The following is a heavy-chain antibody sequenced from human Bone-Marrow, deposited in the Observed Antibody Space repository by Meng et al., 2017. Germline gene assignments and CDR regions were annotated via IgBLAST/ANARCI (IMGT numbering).Heavy chain of an antibody. CDR3: ASMTTVTVDYYFDY. CDR2: IIPIFGTA. V-gene: IGHV1-69*01. CDR1: GGTFSSYA. Sequence: VQLWESGAEVKKPGSSVKVSCKASGGTFSSYAISWVRQAPGQGLEWMGGIIPIFGTANYAQKFQGRVTITADESTSTAYMELSSLRSEDTAVYYCASMTTVTVDYYFDYWGQGTLVTVSS. D-gene: IGHD4-17*01. J-gene: IGHJ4*02.